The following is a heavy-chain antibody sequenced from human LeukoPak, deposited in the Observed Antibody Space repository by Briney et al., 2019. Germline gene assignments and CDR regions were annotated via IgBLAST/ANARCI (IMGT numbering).Heavy chain of an antibody. CDR1: GYTFTSYY. J-gene: IGHJ4*02. D-gene: IGHD3-22*01. Sequence: ASVKVSCKASGYTFTSYYMHWVRQAPGQGLEWMGIINPSGGSTSYAQKFRGRVTITRDTSTSTVYMELSSLRSEDTAVYYCARSPPIPPTFLDSSGPRGAFDYWGQGTLVTVSS. V-gene: IGHV1-46*01. CDR2: INPSGGST. CDR3: ARSPPIPPTFLDSSGPRGAFDY.